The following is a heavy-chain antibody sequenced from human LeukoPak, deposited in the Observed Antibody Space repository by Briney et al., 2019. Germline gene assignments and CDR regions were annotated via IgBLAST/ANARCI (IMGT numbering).Heavy chain of an antibody. CDR3: ARDWQTMPTRVNWFDP. J-gene: IGHJ5*02. D-gene: IGHD1/OR15-1a*01. CDR1: GDTFSSYA. CDR2: IIPIFGTA. V-gene: IGHV1-69*13. Sequence: EASVKVSCKASGDTFSSYAISRVRQAPGQGLEWMGGIIPIFGTANYAQKFQGRVTITADESTSTAYMELSSLRSEDTAVYYCARDWQTMPTRVNWFDPWGQGTLVTVSS.